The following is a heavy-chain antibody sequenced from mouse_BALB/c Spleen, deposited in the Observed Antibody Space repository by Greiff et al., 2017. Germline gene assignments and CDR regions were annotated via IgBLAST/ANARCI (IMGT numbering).Heavy chain of an antibody. Sequence: EVQRVESGPGLVKPSQSLSLTCSVTGYSITSGYYWNWIRQFPGNKLEWMGYISYDGSNNYNPSLKNRISITRDTSKNQFFLKLNSVTTEDTATYYCARRRNGWNYAMDYWGQGTSVTVSS. J-gene: IGHJ4*01. D-gene: IGHD2-2*01. CDR1: GYSITSGYY. CDR3: ARRRNGWNYAMDY. V-gene: IGHV3-6*02. CDR2: ISYDGSN.